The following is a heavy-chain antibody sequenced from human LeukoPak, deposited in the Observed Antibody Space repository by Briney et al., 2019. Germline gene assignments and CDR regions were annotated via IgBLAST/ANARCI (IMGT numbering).Heavy chain of an antibody. D-gene: IGHD3-22*01. J-gene: IGHJ4*02. Sequence: GGSLRLSCAASGFTFSRYEMNWVRQAPGKGLEWVSYISSSGSTIYYADSVKGRFTISRDNAKNSLYLQMNSLRAEDTAVYYCFGGYYDSSGYYWDYFDYWGQGTLVTVSS. CDR1: GFTFSRYE. V-gene: IGHV3-48*03. CDR2: ISSSGSTI. CDR3: FGGYYDSSGYYWDYFDY.